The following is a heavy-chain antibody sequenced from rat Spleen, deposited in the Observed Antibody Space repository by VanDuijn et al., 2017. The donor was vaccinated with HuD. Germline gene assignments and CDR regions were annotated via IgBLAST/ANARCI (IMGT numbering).Heavy chain of an antibody. V-gene: IGHV5-35*01. D-gene: IGHD1-1*01. Sequence: EVQLVESGGGLVQPGSPLKLSCAASGFTFNNNWLNWIRQAPGKGLEWVASFNPDGSRSYYPDTVKGRFVISKDSAKNTGYLQMNDVRSEDTAVYYCASGGRGGLNWFAYWGQGTLVTVSS. CDR2: FNPDGSRS. CDR3: ASGGRGGLNWFAY. CDR1: GFTFNNNW. J-gene: IGHJ3*01.